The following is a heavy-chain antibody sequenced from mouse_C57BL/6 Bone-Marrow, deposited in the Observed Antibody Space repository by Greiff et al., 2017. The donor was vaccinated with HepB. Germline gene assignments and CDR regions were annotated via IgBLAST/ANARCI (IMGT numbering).Heavy chain of an antibody. J-gene: IGHJ3*01. D-gene: IGHD1-1*01. CDR1: GFTFSDYG. Sequence: EVMLVESGGGLVKPGGSLKLSCAAPGFTFSDYGMHWVRQAPEKGLEWVAYISSGSSTIYYADTVKGRFTISRDNAKNTLFLQMTSLRSEDTAMYYCARGCYYYGSWFAYWGQGTLVTVSA. CDR3: ARGCYYYGSWFAY. CDR2: ISSGSSTI. V-gene: IGHV5-17*01.